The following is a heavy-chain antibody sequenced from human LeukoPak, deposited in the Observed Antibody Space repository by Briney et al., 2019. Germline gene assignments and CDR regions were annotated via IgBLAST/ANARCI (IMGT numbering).Heavy chain of an antibody. J-gene: IGHJ6*02. CDR3: ARNNDMDV. CDR1: GFILSNHW. Sequence: GGSLRLSCAASGFILSNHWMTWVRQAPGKGPEWVANMNKDGSEKYYVDSVKGRFTISRDTAKNSLYLQKNNLRAEDTALYYCARNNDMDVWGQGTTVIVSS. CDR2: MNKDGSEK. V-gene: IGHV3-7*03. D-gene: IGHD1/OR15-1a*01.